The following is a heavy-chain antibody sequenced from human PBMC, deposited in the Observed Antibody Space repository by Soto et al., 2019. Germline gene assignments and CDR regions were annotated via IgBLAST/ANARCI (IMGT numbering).Heavy chain of an antibody. Sequence: GGSLRLSCAASGFTFSNHWMHWVRQAPGKGLVWVSRINRDGRSTTYADSVKGRFTISRDNAKNTLYLQVNSLRAGDTAVYYCARGGEGWGELSLIAFDYWGQGTLVTVSS. CDR1: GFTFSNHW. CDR2: INRDGRST. D-gene: IGHD3-16*02. J-gene: IGHJ4*02. CDR3: ARGGEGWGELSLIAFDY. V-gene: IGHV3-74*01.